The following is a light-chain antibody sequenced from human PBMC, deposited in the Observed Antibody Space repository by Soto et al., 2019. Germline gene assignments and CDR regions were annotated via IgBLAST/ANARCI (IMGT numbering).Light chain of an antibody. CDR1: QSISSW. Sequence: PMARGAPRLSASLGARVTITCLASQSISSWLAWYQQKQGKAPKLLIYKASSLESGVPSRFSGSGSGTELTITISSLQPDDFETYYCQQYKSYSGTFGQGTKVDIK. CDR3: QQYKSYSGT. J-gene: IGKJ1*01. CDR2: KAS. V-gene: IGKV1-5*03.